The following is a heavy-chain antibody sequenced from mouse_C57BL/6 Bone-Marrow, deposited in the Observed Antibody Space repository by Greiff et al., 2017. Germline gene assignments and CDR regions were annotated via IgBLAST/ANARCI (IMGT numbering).Heavy chain of an antibody. CDR2: IHPSASDT. CDR1: GYTFTSYW. CDR3: AIYYHVSLGGFAY. J-gene: IGHJ3*01. V-gene: IGHV1-74*01. Sequence: QVQLQQPGAELVKPGASVKVSCKASGYTFTSYWMHWVKQRPGQGLEWIGRIHPSASDTNYNQKFKGKATLTVDKSSSTAYMQLSSLTSEVSAVYYCAIYYHVSLGGFAYWGQGTLVTVSA. D-gene: IGHD1-1*01.